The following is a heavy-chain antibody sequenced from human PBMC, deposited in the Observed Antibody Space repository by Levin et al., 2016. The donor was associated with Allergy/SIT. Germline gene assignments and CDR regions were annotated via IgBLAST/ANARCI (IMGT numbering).Heavy chain of an antibody. D-gene: IGHD1-26*01. CDR3: ARMGVVGATTGAFDI. CDR2: IYTSGST. Sequence: LRLSCTVSGGSISSGSYYWSWIRQPAGKGLEWIGRIYTSGSTNYNPSLKSRVTISVDTSKNQFSLKLSSVTAADTAVYYCARMGVVGATTGAFDIWGQGTMVTVSS. V-gene: IGHV4-61*02. CDR1: GGSISSGSYY. J-gene: IGHJ3*02.